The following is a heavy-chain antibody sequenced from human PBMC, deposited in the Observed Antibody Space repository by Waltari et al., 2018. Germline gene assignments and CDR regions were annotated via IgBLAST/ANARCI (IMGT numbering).Heavy chain of an antibody. CDR3: TRGNKITAVEVIIPLLTMDV. CDR2: INPKSGCT. J-gene: IGHJ6*02. V-gene: IGHV1-2*02. D-gene: IGHD3-3*01. Sequence: QVQLVQSGAEVKKPGASVKVSCKASGYTFTDFYMHWVRQAPGQGLEWMGWINPKSGCTDYAQKFQGGVTMTRDTSISTVYMELSRLRSDDTAVYYCTRGNKITAVEVIIPLLTMDVWGQGTTVTVSS. CDR1: GYTFTDFY.